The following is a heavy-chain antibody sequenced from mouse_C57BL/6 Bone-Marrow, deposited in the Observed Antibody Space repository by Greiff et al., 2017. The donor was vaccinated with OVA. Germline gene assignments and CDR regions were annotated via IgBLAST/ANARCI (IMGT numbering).Heavy chain of an antibody. V-gene: IGHV1-66*01. CDR2: LYPGSGNT. CDR3: ARIYYYGRLYAMDY. Sequence: QVQLKESGPELVKPGASVKISCKASGYSFTSYYIHWVKQRPGQGLEWIGWLYPGSGNTKYNEKFKGKATLTADTSSSTAYMQLSSLTSEDSAVYYCARIYYYGRLYAMDYWGQGTSVTVSS. J-gene: IGHJ4*01. CDR1: GYSFTSYY. D-gene: IGHD1-1*01.